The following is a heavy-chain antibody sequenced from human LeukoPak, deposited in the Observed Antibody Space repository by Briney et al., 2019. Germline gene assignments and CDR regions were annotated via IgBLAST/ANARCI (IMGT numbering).Heavy chain of an antibody. Sequence: GGSLRLSCAASGFTFSDYYMSWVRQAPGKGLEWVSAISGSGGSTYYADSVKGRFTISRDNSKNTLYLQMNSLRAEDTAVYYCAKEQGSWYVLGFFDYWGQGTLVTVSS. CDR2: ISGSGGST. D-gene: IGHD6-13*01. CDR3: AKEQGSWYVLGFFDY. V-gene: IGHV3-23*01. CDR1: GFTFSDYY. J-gene: IGHJ4*02.